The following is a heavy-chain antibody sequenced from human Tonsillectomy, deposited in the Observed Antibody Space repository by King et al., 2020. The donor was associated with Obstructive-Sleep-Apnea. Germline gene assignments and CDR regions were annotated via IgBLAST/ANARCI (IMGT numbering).Heavy chain of an antibody. CDR3: AGRSSASGSYYKYYFDY. J-gene: IGHJ4*02. V-gene: IGHV1-8*01. CDR1: GYTFTSYD. D-gene: IGHD3-10*01. CDR2: MNPNSGNT. Sequence: VQLVESGAEVKKPGASVKVSCKASGYTFTSYDINWVRQATGQGLEWMGWMNPNSGNTGYAQKFQGRVTMTRNTSISTAYMELSSLRSEDTAVYYCAGRSSASGSYYKYYFDYWGQGTLVTVSS.